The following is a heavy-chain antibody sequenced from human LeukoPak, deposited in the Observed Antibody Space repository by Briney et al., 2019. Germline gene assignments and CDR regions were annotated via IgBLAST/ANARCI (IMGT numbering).Heavy chain of an antibody. J-gene: IGHJ6*02. CDR1: GGSISSGGYY. CDR2: IYYSGST. V-gene: IGHV4-61*08. Sequence: SQTLSLTCTVSGGSISSGGYYWSWIRQHPGKGLEWIGYIYYSGSTNYNPSLKSRVTISVDTSKNQFSLKLSSVTAADTAVYYCARAQFGELLDYPSDYYYYHGMDVWGQGTTVTVSS. CDR3: ARAQFGELLDYPSDYYYYHGMDV. D-gene: IGHD3-10*01.